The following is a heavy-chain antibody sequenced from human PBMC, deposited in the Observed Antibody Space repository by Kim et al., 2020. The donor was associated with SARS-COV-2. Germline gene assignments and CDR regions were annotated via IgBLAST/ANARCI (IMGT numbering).Heavy chain of an antibody. CDR3: ARLTVVPAAMVDWFDP. CDR1: GYSFTSYW. Sequence: GESLKISCKGSGYSFTSYWISWVRQMPGKGLEWMGRIDPSDSYTNYSPSFQGHVTISADKSISTAYLQWSSLKASDTAMYYCARLTVVPAAMVDWFDPWGQGTLVTVSS. V-gene: IGHV5-10-1*01. CDR2: IDPSDSYT. J-gene: IGHJ5*02. D-gene: IGHD2-2*01.